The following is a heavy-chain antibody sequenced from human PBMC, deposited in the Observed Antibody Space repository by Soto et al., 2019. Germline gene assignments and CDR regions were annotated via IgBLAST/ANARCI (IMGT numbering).Heavy chain of an antibody. Sequence: XSVKVPHKASGYSLTNYGMIWVQQDPGQVLHWMGGISAHNGNTLYTLNLRGRVTMNVHTSTNTAYMELRSLRFDDTAIYYCARDWQLLPWGQGTLVTVSS. J-gene: IGHJ4*02. CDR3: ARDWQLLP. D-gene: IGHD1-1*01. CDR2: ISAHNGNT. CDR1: GYSLTNYG. V-gene: IGHV1-18*04.